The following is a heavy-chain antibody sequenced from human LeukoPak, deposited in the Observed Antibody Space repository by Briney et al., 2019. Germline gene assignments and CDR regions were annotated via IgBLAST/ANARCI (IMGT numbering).Heavy chain of an antibody. CDR1: GFTFSSYA. Sequence: GGSLRLSCAASGFTFSSYAMSWVRQAPGKGLEWVSSISSSSSYIYYADSVKGRFTISRGNAKNSLYLQMNSLRAEDTAVYYCASVSWNYGRDYWGQGTLVTVSS. CDR2: ISSSSSYI. CDR3: ASVSWNYGRDY. V-gene: IGHV3-21*01. J-gene: IGHJ4*02. D-gene: IGHD1-7*01.